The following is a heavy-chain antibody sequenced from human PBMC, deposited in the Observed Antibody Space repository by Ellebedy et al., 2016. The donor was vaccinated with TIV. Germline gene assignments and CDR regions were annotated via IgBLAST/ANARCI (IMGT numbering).Heavy chain of an antibody. D-gene: IGHD2-2*01. V-gene: IGHV3-30*02. J-gene: IGHJ6*02. CDR2: IRYDGSNK. CDR1: GFTFSSYG. Sequence: GESLKISCAASGFTFSSYGMHWVRQAPGKGLEWVAFIRYDGSNKYYADSVKGRFTISRDNSKNTLYLQMNSLRAEDTAVYYCVKGGSFARYCSSTSCWNGMDVWGQGTTVTVSS. CDR3: VKGGSFARYCSSTSCWNGMDV.